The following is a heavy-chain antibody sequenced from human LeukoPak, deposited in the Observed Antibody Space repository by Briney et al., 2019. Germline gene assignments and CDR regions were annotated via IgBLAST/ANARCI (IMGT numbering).Heavy chain of an antibody. Sequence: PGGSLRLSCAASGFTVSSNYISWVRQAPGKGLEWVSLTYGDDRTYYAASLKGRFTISRDNSKNTLYLQMNSLRAEDTAIYYCATYRQVLLPFESWGQGTLVTVSS. D-gene: IGHD2-8*02. CDR3: ATYRQVLLPFES. J-gene: IGHJ4*02. CDR2: TYGDDRT. CDR1: GFTVSSNY. V-gene: IGHV3-66*01.